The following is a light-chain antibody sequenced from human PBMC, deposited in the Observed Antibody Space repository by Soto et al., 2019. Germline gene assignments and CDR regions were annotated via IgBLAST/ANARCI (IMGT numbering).Light chain of an antibody. CDR1: QSVGSS. CDR3: QQYNNWPLT. CDR2: GPS. Sequence: EIVLTQSPGTLSLSPGERATLSCRASQSVGSSLAWYQQRPGQAPRLLIYGPSTRATGIPARFSGSGSGTDFTLTISSLQSEDFAVYYCQQYNNWPLTFGQGTRLEIK. V-gene: IGKV3-15*01. J-gene: IGKJ5*01.